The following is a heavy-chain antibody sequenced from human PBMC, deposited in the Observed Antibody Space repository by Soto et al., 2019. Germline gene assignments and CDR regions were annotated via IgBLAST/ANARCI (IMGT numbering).Heavy chain of an antibody. Sequence: QVQLVESGGGLVKPGGSLRLSCAASGFTFSDYYMSWIRQAPGKGLEWVSYISSSSSYTNYADSVKGRFTISRDNAKNSLYLQMNSLRAEDTAVYYCARVSIFGVVSVYYGMDVWGQGTTVTVSS. CDR2: ISSSSSYT. CDR3: ARVSIFGVVSVYYGMDV. CDR1: GFTFSDYY. J-gene: IGHJ6*02. D-gene: IGHD3-3*01. V-gene: IGHV3-11*06.